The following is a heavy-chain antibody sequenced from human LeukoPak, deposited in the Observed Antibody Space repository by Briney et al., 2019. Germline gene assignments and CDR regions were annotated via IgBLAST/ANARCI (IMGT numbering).Heavy chain of an antibody. CDR2: IYYSGST. J-gene: IGHJ4*02. D-gene: IGHD1-26*01. CDR1: GGSISSYY. V-gene: IGHV4-59*08. CDR3: ARREAGSWENFDY. Sequence: PSETLSLTCTVSGGSISSYYWSWIRQPPGKGLEWIGYIYYSGSTNYNPSLKSRVTISVDTSKNQFSLKLSSVTAADTAVYYCARREAGSWENFDYWGQGTLVTVSS.